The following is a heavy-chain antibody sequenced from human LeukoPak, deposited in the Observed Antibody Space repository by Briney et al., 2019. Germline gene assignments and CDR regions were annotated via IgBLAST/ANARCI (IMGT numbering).Heavy chain of an antibody. J-gene: IGHJ4*02. CDR1: GFTVSSNY. Sequence: GGSLRLSCAASGFTVSSNYMSWVRQAPGKGLEWVSVIYSGGSTYYADSVKGRFTTSRDNSKNTLYLQMNSLRAEDTAVYYCATYSSSSKGDYWGQGTLVTVSS. CDR3: ATYSSSSKGDY. V-gene: IGHV3-53*01. CDR2: IYSGGST. D-gene: IGHD6-6*01.